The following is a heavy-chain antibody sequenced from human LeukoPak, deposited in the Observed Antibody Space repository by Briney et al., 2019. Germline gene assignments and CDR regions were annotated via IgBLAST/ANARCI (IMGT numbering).Heavy chain of an antibody. CDR2: ISSSSIYI. D-gene: IGHD3-10*02. CDR3: ARELLWSGPGPFDY. CDR1: GFSFSSYS. J-gene: IGHJ4*02. V-gene: IGHV3-21*01. Sequence: GGSLRLSCAASGFSFSSYSMNWVRQAPGKGLEWVSSISSSSIYIYYADSLKGRFTISRDNARNSLYLQMNSLRAEDTAVYYCARELLWSGPGPFDYWGQGTLVTVSS.